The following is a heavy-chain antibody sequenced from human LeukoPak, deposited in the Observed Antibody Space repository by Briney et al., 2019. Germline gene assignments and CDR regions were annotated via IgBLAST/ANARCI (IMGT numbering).Heavy chain of an antibody. Sequence: PSETLSLTCTVSGGSISSYYWSWIRQPPGKGPEWIGYIYYSGSTNYNPSLKSRVTISVDTSKNQFSLKLSSVTAADTAVYYCASQLWPRSGWFDPWGQGTLVTVSS. D-gene: IGHD5-18*01. CDR2: IYYSGST. CDR1: GGSISSYY. J-gene: IGHJ5*02. CDR3: ASQLWPRSGWFDP. V-gene: IGHV4-59*08.